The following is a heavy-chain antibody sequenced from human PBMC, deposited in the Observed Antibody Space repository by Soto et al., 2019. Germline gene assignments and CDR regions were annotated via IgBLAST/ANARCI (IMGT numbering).Heavy chain of an antibody. V-gene: IGHV3-73*01. CDR1: GFTFSGSA. D-gene: IGHD4-17*01. J-gene: IGHJ6*02. CDR3: TRLPTVTTELYYYYYGMDV. CDR2: IRSKANSYAT. Sequence: PGGSLRLSCAASGFTFSGSAMHWVRQASGKGLEWVGRIRSKANSYATAYAASVKARFTISRDDSKNTAYLQMNSLKTEDTAVYYCTRLPTVTTELYYYYYGMDVWGQGTTVTVSS.